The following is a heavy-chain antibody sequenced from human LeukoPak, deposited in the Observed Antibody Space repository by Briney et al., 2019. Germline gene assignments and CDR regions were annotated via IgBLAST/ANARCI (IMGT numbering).Heavy chain of an antibody. CDR2: INHSGST. J-gene: IGHJ5*02. CDR3: TRELSTPGINWFDP. V-gene: IGHV4-34*01. CDR1: GESFSAYS. Sequence: KTSETLSLTCAVYGESFSAYSWNWIRQSPGKGLEWIGEINHSGSTNYNPSLKSRVTISVDTSKNQTSKRQFSLKLNSVTAADTAVYYCTRELSTPGINWFDPWGQGTLVTVSS. D-gene: IGHD2-2*01.